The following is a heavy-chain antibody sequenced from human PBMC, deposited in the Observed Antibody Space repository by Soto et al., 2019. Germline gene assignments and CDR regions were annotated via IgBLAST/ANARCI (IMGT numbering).Heavy chain of an antibody. V-gene: IGHV5-51*01. Sequence: GESLKISCQGSGYSFTSNWIGWVRQMPGKGLEWMGIINPADSDIKYSPSFQGQVTISADKSIGTAYLQWSSLKASDTAMYYCARHQGDGSASRKIDCWGQGTLVTVSS. CDR3: ARHQGDGSASRKIDC. D-gene: IGHD3-22*01. J-gene: IGHJ4*02. CDR1: GYSFTSNW. CDR2: INPADSDI.